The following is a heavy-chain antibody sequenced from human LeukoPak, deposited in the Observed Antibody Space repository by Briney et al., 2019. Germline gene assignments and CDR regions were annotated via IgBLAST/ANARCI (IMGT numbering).Heavy chain of an antibody. CDR2: IRSEAYGGTT. CDR3: TRVAYIGLY. CDR1: GFTFRHVY. V-gene: IGHV3-49*03. Sequence: SLSPSCAASGFTFRHVYVSWIRQAPGKGLEWVGFIRSEAYGGTTEYAASVKGRFTISRDDSKSIVYLEMNTLKTEDTAVYYSTRVAYIGLYWRRKTLVTVSS. J-gene: IGHJ4*02. D-gene: IGHD2-15*01.